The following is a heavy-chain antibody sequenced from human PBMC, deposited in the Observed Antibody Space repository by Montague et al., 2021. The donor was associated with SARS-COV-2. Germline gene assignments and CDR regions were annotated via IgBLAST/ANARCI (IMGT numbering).Heavy chain of an antibody. D-gene: IGHD6-13*01. CDR1: GGSFSGYY. CDR2: INHSGST. V-gene: IGHV4-34*01. Sequence: SETLSLTCAVYGGSFSGYYWSWIRQPPGKELEWTGEINHSGSTNYNPSLKSRVTISVDTSKNQFSLKLSSVTAADTAVYYCARGEYSSSWYGNKDYFDYWGQGTLVTVSS. CDR3: ARGEYSSSWYGNKDYFDY. J-gene: IGHJ4*02.